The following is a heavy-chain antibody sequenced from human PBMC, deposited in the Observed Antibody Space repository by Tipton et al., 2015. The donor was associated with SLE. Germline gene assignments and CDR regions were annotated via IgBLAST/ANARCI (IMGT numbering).Heavy chain of an antibody. D-gene: IGHD1-14*01. CDR2: ISWNSGSI. V-gene: IGHV3-9*01. CDR1: GFTFDDYA. J-gene: IGHJ4*02. Sequence: QLVQSGGGLVQPGRSLRLSCAASGFTFDDYAMHWVRQAPGKGLEWVSGISWNSGSIGYADSVKGRFTISRDNAKNSLYLQMNSLRAEDTAVYYCAKLFSKGSGLTLDYWGQGTLVTVSS. CDR3: AKLFSKGSGLTLDY.